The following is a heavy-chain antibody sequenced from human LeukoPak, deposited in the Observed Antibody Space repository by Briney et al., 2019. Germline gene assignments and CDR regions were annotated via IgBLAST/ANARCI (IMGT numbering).Heavy chain of an antibody. CDR2: INSDGSST. Sequence: GGSLRLSCAASGFTFSNSWMYWVRQAPGKGLVWVSRINSDGSSTAYADSVKGRFTISRDNAKNTLYLQMNSLRAEDTAVYYCARGYNYFSVWLNSWGQGTLVTVSS. CDR3: ARGYNYFSVWLNS. D-gene: IGHD5-24*01. J-gene: IGHJ5*01. CDR1: GFTFSNSW. V-gene: IGHV3-74*01.